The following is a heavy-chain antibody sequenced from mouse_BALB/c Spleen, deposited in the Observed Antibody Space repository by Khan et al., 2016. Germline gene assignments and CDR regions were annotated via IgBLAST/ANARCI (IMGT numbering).Heavy chain of an antibody. Sequence: QVQLQQPGAELVRPGTSVKVSCKASGYAFTNYLIEWVKQRPGQGLEWIGVINPGSGGTNYNEKFKGKATLTADKSSSTAYMQISSLTSDDSAVYCCARYDGNYYAMDYWGQGTSVTVSS. J-gene: IGHJ4*01. D-gene: IGHD2-3*01. V-gene: IGHV1-54*01. CDR1: GYAFTNYL. CDR3: ARYDGNYYAMDY. CDR2: INPGSGGT.